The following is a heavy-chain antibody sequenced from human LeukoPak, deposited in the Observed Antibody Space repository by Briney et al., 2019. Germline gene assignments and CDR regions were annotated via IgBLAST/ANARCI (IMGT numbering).Heavy chain of an antibody. CDR2: IYYSGST. J-gene: IGHJ3*02. V-gene: IGHV4-39*01. CDR1: GGSISSSSYY. D-gene: IGHD1-26*01. Sequence: PSETLSLTCTVSGGSISSSSYYWGWIRQPPGKGLEWIGSIYYSGSTYYNPSLKSRVTISVDTSKNQFSLKLSSVTAADTAVYYRARLWEREDAFDIWGQGTMVTVSS. CDR3: ARLWEREDAFDI.